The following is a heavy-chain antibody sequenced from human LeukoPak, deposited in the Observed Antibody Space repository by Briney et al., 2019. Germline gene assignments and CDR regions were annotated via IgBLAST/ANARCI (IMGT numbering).Heavy chain of an antibody. V-gene: IGHV1-18*01. D-gene: IGHD3-22*01. CDR1: GYTFTSYG. Sequence: GASVKVSCKASGYTFTSYGISWVRQAPGQGLEWMGWISAYNGNTNYAQKLQGRVTMTTDTSTSTAYMELRSLRSDDTAVYYCARDDDSSGYYYIPFDYWGQGTLVTVSS. J-gene: IGHJ4*02. CDR2: ISAYNGNT. CDR3: ARDDDSSGYYYIPFDY.